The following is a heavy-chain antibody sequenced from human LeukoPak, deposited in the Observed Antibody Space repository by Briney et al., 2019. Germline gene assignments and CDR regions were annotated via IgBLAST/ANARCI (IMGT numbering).Heavy chain of an antibody. V-gene: IGHV1-3*01. Sequence: VASVKVSCKASGYTFTSYAMHWVRQAPGQRLEWMGWINAGNGNTKYSQKFQGRVTITRDTSACTAYMELRSLRSDDTAVYYCARDTGYSSSWYFDYWGQGTLVTVSS. J-gene: IGHJ4*02. CDR3: ARDTGYSSSWYFDY. D-gene: IGHD6-13*01. CDR2: INAGNGNT. CDR1: GYTFTSYA.